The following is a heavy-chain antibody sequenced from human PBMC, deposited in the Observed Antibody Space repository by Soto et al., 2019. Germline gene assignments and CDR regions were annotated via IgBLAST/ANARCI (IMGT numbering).Heavy chain of an antibody. CDR2: INHSGST. D-gene: IGHD2-2*01. V-gene: IGHV4-34*01. CDR3: ARLVVPAAMERKDYYYYMDV. J-gene: IGHJ6*03. Sequence: PSETLSLTCAVDGESFRGYYRSWIRQPPGKGLEWIGEINHSGSTNYNPSLKSRVTISVDTSKNQFSLKLSSVTAADTAVYYCARLVVPAAMERKDYYYYMDVWGKGTTVTVSS. CDR1: GESFRGYY.